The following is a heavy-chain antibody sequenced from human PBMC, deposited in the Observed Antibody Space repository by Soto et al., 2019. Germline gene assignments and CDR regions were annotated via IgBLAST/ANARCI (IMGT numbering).Heavy chain of an antibody. CDR3: AIVGREGYCIGGSCCD. CDR2: FDPEGGET. Sequence: ASVKFICKVPGQPLTELSVHWARQATGKGHAWIGGFDPEGGETIYSQNFQGRVTMTEDTSTETAYMELSGLRSEDTAVYYCAIVGREGYCIGGSCCDWGQGTLVTVS. V-gene: IGHV1-24*01. D-gene: IGHD2-15*01. J-gene: IGHJ4*02. CDR1: GQPLTELS.